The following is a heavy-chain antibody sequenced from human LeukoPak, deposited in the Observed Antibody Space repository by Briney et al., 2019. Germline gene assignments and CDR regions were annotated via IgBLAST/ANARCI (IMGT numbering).Heavy chain of an antibody. CDR3: AKTPVDYDSSGYSVYFDY. V-gene: IGHV3-48*01. J-gene: IGHJ4*02. CDR1: GFTFSSYS. CDR2: ISSSSSTI. D-gene: IGHD3-22*01. Sequence: GSLRLSCAASGFTFSSYSMNWVRQAPGKGLEWVSYISSSSSTIYYADSVKGRFTISRDNSKNTLYLQMNSLRAEDTAVYYCAKTPVDYDSSGYSVYFDYWGQGTLVTVSS.